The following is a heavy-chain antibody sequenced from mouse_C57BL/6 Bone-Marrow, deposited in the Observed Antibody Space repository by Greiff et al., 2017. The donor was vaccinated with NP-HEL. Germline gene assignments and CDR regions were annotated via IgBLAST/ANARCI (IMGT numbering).Heavy chain of an antibody. D-gene: IGHD2-4*01. J-gene: IGHJ2*01. CDR3: ARSGYDYDDGGDY. Sequence: VQLQQSGPELVKPGASVKISCKASGYTFTDYYMNWVKQSHGKSLEWIGDINPNNGGTSYNQKFKGKATLTVDKSSSTAYMELRSLTSEDSAVYYCARSGYDYDDGGDYWGQGTTLTVSS. V-gene: IGHV1-26*01. CDR1: GYTFTDYY. CDR2: INPNNGGT.